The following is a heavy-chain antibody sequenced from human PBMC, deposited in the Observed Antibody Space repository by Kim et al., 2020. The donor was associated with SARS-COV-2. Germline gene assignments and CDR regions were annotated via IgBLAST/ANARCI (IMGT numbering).Heavy chain of an antibody. Sequence: DSGKGRFTVTRDNSKNTLYRQMNSLRAEDTAVYYCARDGQGNSYYYYGMDVWGQGTTVTVSS. J-gene: IGHJ6*02. CDR3: ARDGQGNSYYYYGMDV. V-gene: IGHV3-30*07.